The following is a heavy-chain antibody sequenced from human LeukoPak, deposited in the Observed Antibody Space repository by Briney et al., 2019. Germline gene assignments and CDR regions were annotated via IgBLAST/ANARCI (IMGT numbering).Heavy chain of an antibody. CDR3: ARAVQQLVSGISPY. D-gene: IGHD6-13*01. J-gene: IGHJ4*02. Sequence: ASVKVSCKASGYTFTSYYMNWVRQAPGQGLEWMGWINTNSGGTKYAQEFQGRVTMTRDTSISTAYMELSRLRSDDTAVYYCARAVQQLVSGISPYWGQGTLVTVSS. CDR1: GYTFTSYY. V-gene: IGHV1-2*02. CDR2: INTNSGGT.